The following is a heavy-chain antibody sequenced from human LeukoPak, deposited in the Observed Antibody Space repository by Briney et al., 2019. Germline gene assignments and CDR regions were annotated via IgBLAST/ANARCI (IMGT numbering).Heavy chain of an antibody. J-gene: IGHJ4*02. V-gene: IGHV4-34*01. Sequence: SQTLSLTCTVSGGSISSYYWSWIRQPPGKGLEWIGEINHSGSTNYNPSLKSRVTISVDTSNNQFSLKLSSVTAADTAVYYCARANYGGNSSFDYWGQGTLVTVSS. D-gene: IGHD4-23*01. CDR1: GGSISSYY. CDR2: INHSGST. CDR3: ARANYGGNSSFDY.